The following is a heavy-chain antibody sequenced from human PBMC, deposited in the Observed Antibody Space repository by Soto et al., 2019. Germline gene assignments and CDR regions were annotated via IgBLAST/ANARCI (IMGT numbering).Heavy chain of an antibody. CDR1: GFTLTDAV. D-gene: IGHD3-3*01. Sequence: PXGSLGRSCAVSGFTLTDAVVHSVRHDPGKGLGWCSVLSWNSDVSGYADSVRSRFTISRDNARNSLFLQMNSLRGADSALYYCARDMAHYDFCGHNERGLDFWAQATAPTVPS. J-gene: IGHJ6*02. CDR3: ARDMAHYDFCGHNERGLDF. V-gene: IGHV3-9*01. CDR2: LSWNSDVS.